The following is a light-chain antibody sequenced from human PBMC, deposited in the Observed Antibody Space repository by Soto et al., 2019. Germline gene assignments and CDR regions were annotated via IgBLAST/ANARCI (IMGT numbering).Light chain of an antibody. V-gene: IGKV3-20*01. Sequence: EIVLTQSPGTLSLSPGERATLSCRASQSVSSSYLAWYQQRPGQAPRLLIYGASSRATGIPDRFSGSGSGTDFTLTISRLEPEDFAVYYCPQYDSSPLTFGGGTNVEIK. CDR3: PQYDSSPLT. J-gene: IGKJ4*01. CDR1: QSVSSSY. CDR2: GAS.